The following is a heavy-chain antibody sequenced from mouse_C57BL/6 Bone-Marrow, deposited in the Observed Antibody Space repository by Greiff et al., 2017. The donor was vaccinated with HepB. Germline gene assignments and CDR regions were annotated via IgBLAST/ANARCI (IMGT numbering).Heavy chain of an antibody. Sequence: QVQLQQPGAELVKPGASVKLSCKASGYTFTSYWMHWVKQRPGQGLEWIGMIHPNSGSTNYNEKFKSKATLTVDKSSSTAYMQLSSLTSEDSAVYYCARSGDLPTEDYYYAMDYWGQGTSVTVSS. CDR1: GYTFTSYW. CDR2: IHPNSGST. CDR3: ARSGDLPTEDYYYAMDY. D-gene: IGHD3-2*02. V-gene: IGHV1-64*01. J-gene: IGHJ4*01.